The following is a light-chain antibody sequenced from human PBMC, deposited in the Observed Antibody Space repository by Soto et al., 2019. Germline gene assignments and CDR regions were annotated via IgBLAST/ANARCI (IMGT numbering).Light chain of an antibody. J-gene: IGKJ1*01. CDR2: GAS. CDR1: QSVSIN. CDR3: QQYDNWTWT. Sequence: EIVLTQSPATLCVSPGERATLSCRASQSVSINLAWFQQKPGQAPMLLSYGASTRAPGFPARFSGSGSGTDFTLTISSLKHEDFAVYYCQQYDNWTWTFGQGTKVDI. V-gene: IGKV3-15*01.